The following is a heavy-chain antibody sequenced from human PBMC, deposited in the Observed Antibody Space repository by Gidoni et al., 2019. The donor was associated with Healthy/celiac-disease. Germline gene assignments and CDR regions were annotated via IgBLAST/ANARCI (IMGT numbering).Heavy chain of an antibody. Sequence: EVQLLESGGGLVQPGGSLRLSCAASGFTFSSYAMSWVRQAPGKGLECVSAISGSGGSTYYADSVKGRFTISRDNSKNTLYLQMNSLRAEDTAVYYCAKDRGIPVVGSSWYKGTFFDYWGQGTLVTVSS. V-gene: IGHV3-23*01. CDR3: AKDRGIPVVGSSWYKGTFFDY. D-gene: IGHD6-13*01. CDR2: ISGSGGST. J-gene: IGHJ4*02. CDR1: GFTFSSYA.